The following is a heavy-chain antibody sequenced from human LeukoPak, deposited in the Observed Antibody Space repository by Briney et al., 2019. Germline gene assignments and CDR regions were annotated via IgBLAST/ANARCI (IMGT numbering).Heavy chain of an antibody. CDR3: ARTSGDYVEYYFDY. CDR1: GYTFTGYY. D-gene: IGHD4-17*01. CDR2: INPNSGGT. J-gene: IGHJ4*02. V-gene: IGHV1-2*02. Sequence: GASVTVSCKASGYTFTGYYMHWVRQAPGQGLEWMGWINPNSGGTNYAQKFQGRVTMTRDTSISTAYMELSRLRSDDTAVYYCARTSGDYVEYYFDYWGQGTLVTVSS.